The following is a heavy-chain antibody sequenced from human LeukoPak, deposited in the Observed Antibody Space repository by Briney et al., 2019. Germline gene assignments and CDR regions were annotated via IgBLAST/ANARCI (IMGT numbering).Heavy chain of an antibody. CDR3: GGYRLAYYFGSSGPPTF. CDR2: ISSSGSTI. Sequence: NPGGSLRLSCAASGFTFSDYNMSWIRQAPGKGLEWVSYISSSGSTIYYADSVKGRFTISRDNAKNSLYLQMNSLRAEDTAVYYCGGYRLAYYFGSSGPPTFWGQGTLVTVSS. D-gene: IGHD3-22*01. J-gene: IGHJ4*02. CDR1: GFTFSDYN. V-gene: IGHV3-11*04.